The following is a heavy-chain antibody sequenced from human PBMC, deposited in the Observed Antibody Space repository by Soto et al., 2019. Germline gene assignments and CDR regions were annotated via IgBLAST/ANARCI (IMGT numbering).Heavy chain of an antibody. CDR3: ARGRGRITIFGVVINSALSNWFDP. V-gene: IGHV4-34*01. J-gene: IGHJ5*02. CDR1: GGSFSGYY. Sequence: SETLSLTCAVYGGSFSGYYWSWIRQPPGKGLEWIGEINHSGSTNYNPSLKSRVTISVDTSKNQFSLKLSSVTAADTAVYYCARGRGRITIFGVVINSALSNWFDPWGQGTLVTVSS. D-gene: IGHD3-3*01. CDR2: INHSGST.